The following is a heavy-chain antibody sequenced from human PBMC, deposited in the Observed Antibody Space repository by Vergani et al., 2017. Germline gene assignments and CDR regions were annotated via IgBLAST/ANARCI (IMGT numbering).Heavy chain of an antibody. Sequence: EVQLVQSGAEVKKPGESLRISCKGSGYSFTSYWISWVRQMPGKGLKWMGRIDPSDSYTNYSPSFQGHVTISADKSISTAYLQWSSLKASDTAMYYCVRHALRCSSTSCYNWFDPWGQGTLVTVSS. CDR2: IDPSDSYT. CDR1: GYSFTSYW. CDR3: VRHALRCSSTSCYNWFDP. D-gene: IGHD2-2*01. J-gene: IGHJ5*02. V-gene: IGHV5-10-1*03.